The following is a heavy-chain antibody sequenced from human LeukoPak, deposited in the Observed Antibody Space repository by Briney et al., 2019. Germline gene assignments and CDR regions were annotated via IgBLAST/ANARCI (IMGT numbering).Heavy chain of an antibody. CDR1: GYTFTSYD. D-gene: IGHD6-13*01. V-gene: IGHV1-8*02. CDR2: MNPNSGNT. J-gene: IGHJ4*02. Sequence: GASVKVSCKASGYTFTSYDINWVRQATGQGLEWMGWMNPNSGNTGYAQKFQGRVTMTRDTSTSTVYMELSSLRSEDTAVYYCARQRRYSSSWYGEVNYWGQGTLVAVSS. CDR3: ARQRRYSSSWYGEVNY.